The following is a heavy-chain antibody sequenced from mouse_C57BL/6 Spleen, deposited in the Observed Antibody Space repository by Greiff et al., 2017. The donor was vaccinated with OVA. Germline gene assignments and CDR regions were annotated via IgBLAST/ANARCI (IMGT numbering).Heavy chain of an antibody. CDR1: GYAFSSSW. CDR2: IYPGDGDT. D-gene: IGHD1-1*01. Sequence: QVQLQQSGPELVKPGASVKISCKASGYAFSSSWMNWVKQRPGKGLEWIGRIYPGDGDTNYNGKFKGKATLTADKSSSTAYMQLSSRTSEDSAVYFCAILDWFAYWGQGTLVTVSA. CDR3: AILDWFAY. J-gene: IGHJ3*01. V-gene: IGHV1-82*01.